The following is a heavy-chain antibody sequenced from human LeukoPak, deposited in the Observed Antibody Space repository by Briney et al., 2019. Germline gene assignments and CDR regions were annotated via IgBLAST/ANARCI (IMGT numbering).Heavy chain of an antibody. Sequence: GASVKVSCKASGYTFTSYYMHWVRQAPGQGLEWMGIINPSGGSTRYAEKFQGRVTMTRDTSTSTVYMELGSLRSEGTAIYYCARTNYHDSSGFYDYWGQGTLVTVSS. V-gene: IGHV1-46*01. CDR3: ARTNYHDSSGFYDY. CDR2: INPSGGST. J-gene: IGHJ4*02. CDR1: GYTFTSYY. D-gene: IGHD3-22*01.